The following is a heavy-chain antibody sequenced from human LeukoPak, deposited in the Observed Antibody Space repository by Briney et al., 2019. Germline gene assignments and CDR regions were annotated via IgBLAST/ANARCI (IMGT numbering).Heavy chain of an antibody. D-gene: IGHD5-18*01. Sequence: SVKVSCKASGGTFSRYAISWGRQAPGQGLEWMGRIIPIFGIANYAQKFQGRVTITADKSTSTAYMELSSLRSEDTAVYYCARDARGYSYGDWYFDLWGRGTLVTVSS. CDR2: IIPIFGIA. J-gene: IGHJ2*01. CDR3: ARDARGYSYGDWYFDL. CDR1: GGTFSRYA. V-gene: IGHV1-69*04.